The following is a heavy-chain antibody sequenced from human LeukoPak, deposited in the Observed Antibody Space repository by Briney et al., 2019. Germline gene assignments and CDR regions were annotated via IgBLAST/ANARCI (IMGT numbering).Heavy chain of an antibody. Sequence: SETLSLTCTVSGGSISSSSYYWGWIRQPPGKGLEWIGSIYYSGSTYYNPSLKSRGTISVDTSKNQLSLKLSSVTAADTAVYYCRSSTSWPRAFDIWGQGTMVTVSS. J-gene: IGHJ3*02. CDR3: RSSTSWPRAFDI. CDR2: IYYSGST. CDR1: GGSISSSSYY. D-gene: IGHD2-2*01. V-gene: IGHV4-39*01.